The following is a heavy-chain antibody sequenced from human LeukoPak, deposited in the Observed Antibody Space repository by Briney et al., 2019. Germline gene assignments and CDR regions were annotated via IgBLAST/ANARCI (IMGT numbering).Heavy chain of an antibody. D-gene: IGHD5-24*01. V-gene: IGHV4-34*09. CDR3: ARARRRDGYKIGS. Sequence: PSETLSLTCAVYGGSFSGYYWSWIRQPPGKGLEWIGEINHSGSTYYNPSLKSRVTISVDTSKNQFSLKLSSVTAADTAVYYCARARRRDGYKIGSWGQGTLVTVSS. CDR1: GGSFSGYY. J-gene: IGHJ4*02. CDR2: INHSGST.